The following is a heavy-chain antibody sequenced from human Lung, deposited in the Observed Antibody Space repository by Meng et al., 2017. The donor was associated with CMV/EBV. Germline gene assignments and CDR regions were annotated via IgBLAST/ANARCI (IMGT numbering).Heavy chain of an antibody. CDR1: GYTFTSYY. V-gene: IGHV1-46*01. CDR2: INPSGGST. D-gene: IGHD2-2*02. J-gene: IGHJ1*01. CDR3: ARLYCSSTSCYTAGYFHH. Sequence: ASVXVSXXASGYTFTSYYMHWVRQAPGQGLEWVGIINPSGGSTSYAQKFQGRVTMSRDTSASTVYMELSSLRSEDTAVYYCARLYCSSTSCYTAGYFHHWGQGTLVTVSS.